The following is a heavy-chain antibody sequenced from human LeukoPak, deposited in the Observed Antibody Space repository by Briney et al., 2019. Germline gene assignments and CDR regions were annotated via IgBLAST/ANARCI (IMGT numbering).Heavy chain of an antibody. CDR2: IKQDGSEK. CDR3: ARDPIGYCSSTSCSPR. J-gene: IGHJ4*02. Sequence: PGGSLRLSCAASGLTFSSYWMSWVRQAPGKGLEWVANIKQDGSEKYYVDSVKGRFTISRDNAKNSPYLQMNSLRAEDTAVYYCARDPIGYCSSTSCSPRWGQGTLVTVSS. V-gene: IGHV3-7*01. CDR1: GLTFSSYW. D-gene: IGHD2-2*01.